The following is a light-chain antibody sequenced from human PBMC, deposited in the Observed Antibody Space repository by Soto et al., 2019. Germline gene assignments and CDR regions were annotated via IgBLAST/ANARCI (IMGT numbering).Light chain of an antibody. J-gene: IGKJ1*01. CDR1: QSVSSS. Sequence: EVVLTQSPGTLSLSPGERATLSCRASQSVSSSLAWYQQKPGQAPRLLIYGASTRASGIPARFSGSGSGTEFTLTISSLQPDDFATFYCQQYNNYPWTFGQGTKVDIK. V-gene: IGKV3-15*01. CDR3: QQYNNYPWT. CDR2: GAS.